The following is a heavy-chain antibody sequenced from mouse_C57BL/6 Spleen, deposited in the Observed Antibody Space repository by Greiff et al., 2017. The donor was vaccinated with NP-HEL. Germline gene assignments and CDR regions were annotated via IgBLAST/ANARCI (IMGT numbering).Heavy chain of an antibody. J-gene: IGHJ2*01. V-gene: IGHV1-82*01. CDR1: GYAFSSSW. CDR3: ARTITTVVAN. Sequence: QVQLKQSGPELVKPGASVKISCKASGYAFSSSWMNWVKQRPGKGLEWIGRIYPGDGDTNYNGKFKGKATLTADKSSSTAYVQLSSLTSEDSAVYFCARTITTVVANWGQGTTLTVSS. CDR2: IYPGDGDT. D-gene: IGHD1-1*01.